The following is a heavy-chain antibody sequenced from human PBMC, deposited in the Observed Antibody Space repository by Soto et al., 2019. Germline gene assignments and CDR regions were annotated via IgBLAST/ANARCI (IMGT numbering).Heavy chain of an antibody. D-gene: IGHD2-15*01. CDR1: GGSFSGYY. J-gene: IGHJ4*02. CDR2: INHSGST. Sequence: QVQLQQWGAGLLKPSETLSLTCAVYGGSFSGYYWSWIRQPPGKGLEWIGEINHSGSTNYNPSLTSRVPISVATSKNHSSLKLTSVTAAHTAVYYCARAAPRSCSGGTCFSARDYWGQGTLVTVSS. CDR3: ARAAPRSCSGGTCFSARDY. V-gene: IGHV4-34*01.